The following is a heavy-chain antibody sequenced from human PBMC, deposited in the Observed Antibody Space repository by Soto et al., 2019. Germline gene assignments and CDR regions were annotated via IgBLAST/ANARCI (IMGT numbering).Heavy chain of an antibody. CDR1: GGSISPYY. J-gene: IGHJ4*02. CDR2: IYYSGST. CDR3: ARHSATYYDFDY. Sequence: SETLSLTCTVSGGSISPYYWSWIRQPPGKGLEWIGYIYYSGSTTYNPSLKSRLTISVGTSKNQFSLRLSSVTAADTAVYYCARHSATYYDFDYWGQGTLVTVSS. V-gene: IGHV4-59*08. D-gene: IGHD1-26*01.